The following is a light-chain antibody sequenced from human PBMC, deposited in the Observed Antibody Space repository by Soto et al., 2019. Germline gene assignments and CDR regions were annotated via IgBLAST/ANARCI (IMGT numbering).Light chain of an antibody. V-gene: IGKV1-39*01. CDR3: QQSYRTPRT. Sequence: DLQMTQSPSSLSASVGDRVSITCRASQTIITYLNWYQQKPGKAPKLLISAASNLQSGVPSRFSGSRSETEFTPTLSSVQPEDFATYYCQQSYRTPRTFGQGTKLEIK. J-gene: IGKJ2*01. CDR2: AAS. CDR1: QTIITY.